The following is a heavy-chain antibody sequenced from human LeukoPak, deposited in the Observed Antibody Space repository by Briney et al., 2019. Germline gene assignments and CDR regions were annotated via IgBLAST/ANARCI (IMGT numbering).Heavy chain of an antibody. CDR1: GYTFTDYY. CDR3: ATDPEVLAMVRGVIITQRGN. V-gene: IGHV1-69-2*01. D-gene: IGHD3-10*01. CDR2: VDPEDGET. J-gene: IGHJ4*02. Sequence: ASVKVSCKVSGYTFTDYYMHWVQQAPGKGLEWMGLVDPEDGETIYAEKFQGRVTIDADTSTDTAYRELSSLRSEDTAVYYCATDPEVLAMVRGVIITQRGNWGQGTLVTVSS.